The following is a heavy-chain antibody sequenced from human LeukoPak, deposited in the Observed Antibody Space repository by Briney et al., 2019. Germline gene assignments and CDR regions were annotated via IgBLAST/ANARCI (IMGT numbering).Heavy chain of an antibody. CDR3: ARAQTNYGSGGGFDP. CDR1: GGTFSSYA. CDR2: IIPIFGTA. D-gene: IGHD3-10*01. V-gene: IGHV1-69*05. J-gene: IGHJ5*02. Sequence: GASVKVSCKASGGTFSSYAISWVRQAPGQGPEWMGGIIPIFGTANYAQKFQGRVTITTDESTSTAYMELSSLRSEDTAVYYCARAQTNYGSGGGFDPWGQGTLVTVSS.